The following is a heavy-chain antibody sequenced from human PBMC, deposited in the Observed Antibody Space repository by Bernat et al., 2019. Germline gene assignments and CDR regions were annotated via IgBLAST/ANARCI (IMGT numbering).Heavy chain of an antibody. CDR1: GFTFSSYA. CDR3: ARVADFWSGYYSDAFDI. J-gene: IGHJ3*02. V-gene: IGHV3-30*04. CDR2: ISYDGSNK. Sequence: QVQLVESGGGVVQPGRSLRLSCAASGFTFSSYAMHWVRQAPGKGLEWVAVISYDGSNKYYADSVKGRFTISRDNSKNTLYLQMNSLRAEDTAVYYCARVADFWSGYYSDAFDIWGQGTMVTVSS. D-gene: IGHD3-3*01.